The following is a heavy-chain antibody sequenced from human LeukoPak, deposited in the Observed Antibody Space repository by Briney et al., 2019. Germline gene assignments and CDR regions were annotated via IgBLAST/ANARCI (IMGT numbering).Heavy chain of an antibody. D-gene: IGHD3/OR15-3a*01. CDR3: ARDSDFFAGTGDY. CDR2: IIPIFGTA. CDR1: GGTFSSYA. V-gene: IGHV1-69*13. J-gene: IGHJ4*02. Sequence: GASVKVSCKASGGTFSSYAISWVRQAPGQGLEWMGGIIPIFGTANYAQKFQGRVTITADESTSTAYMELSSLRSEDTAVYYCARDSDFFAGTGDYWGQGTLVTVSS.